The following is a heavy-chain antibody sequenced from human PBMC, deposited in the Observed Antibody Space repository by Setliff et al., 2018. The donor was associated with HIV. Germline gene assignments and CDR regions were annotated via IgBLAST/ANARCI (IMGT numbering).Heavy chain of an antibody. V-gene: IGHV4-34*01. Sequence: PSETLSLTCAVYGGSFSGYYWSWVRQPPGKGLEWIGEIHHSGSTNNNPSLKSRVTMSLAASKNQFSLKLRSVTVADTAVYFCARGPVVGFDSWGQGTLVTVSS. CDR1: GGSFSGYY. J-gene: IGHJ4*02. CDR3: ARGPVVGFDS. D-gene: IGHD2-15*01. CDR2: IHHSGST.